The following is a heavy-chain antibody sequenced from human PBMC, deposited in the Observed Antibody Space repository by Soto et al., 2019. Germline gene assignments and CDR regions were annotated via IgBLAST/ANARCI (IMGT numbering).Heavy chain of an antibody. CDR1: GFTFSSYA. Sequence: EVQLLESGGGSVQPGGSLRLSCAASGFTFSSYAMSWVRQAPGKGLEWVSAISGSGGSTYYADSVKGRFTISRDNSKNTLYLQMNSLSAEDTAVYYCAKDRVTQKVAGGFDYWGQGTLVTVSS. CDR2: ISGSGGST. CDR3: AKDRVTQKVAGGFDY. D-gene: IGHD3-16*01. J-gene: IGHJ4*02. V-gene: IGHV3-23*01.